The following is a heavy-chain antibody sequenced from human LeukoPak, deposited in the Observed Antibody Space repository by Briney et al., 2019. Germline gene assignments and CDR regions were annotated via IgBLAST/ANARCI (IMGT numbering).Heavy chain of an antibody. V-gene: IGHV1-69*04. Sequence: SVKVSCKASGGTFSSYAISWVRQAPGQGLEWMGRIIPILGIANYAQKFQGRVTITADESTSTAYMELSNLRSEDTAVYYCARDHDVPPSGSYSYYWGQETLVIVSS. CDR1: GGTFSSYA. CDR3: ARDHDVPPSGSYSYY. D-gene: IGHD1-26*01. CDR2: IIPILGIA. J-gene: IGHJ4*02.